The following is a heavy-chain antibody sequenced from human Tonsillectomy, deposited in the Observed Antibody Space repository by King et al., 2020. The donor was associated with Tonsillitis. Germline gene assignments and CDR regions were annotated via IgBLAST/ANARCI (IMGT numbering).Heavy chain of an antibody. D-gene: IGHD1-20*01. CDR2: ISYDGSNK. Sequence: VQLVESGGGVVQPGRSLRLSCAASGFTFSTYGMHWVRQAPGKGLEWVAVISYDGSNKYYADSVKGRFTISRDSSKNTLYLQMNSLRAEDTAVYYCARDREKRLTAIFDYWGQGTLVTVSS. J-gene: IGHJ4*02. CDR3: ARDREKRLTAIFDY. CDR1: GFTFSTYG. V-gene: IGHV3-33*05.